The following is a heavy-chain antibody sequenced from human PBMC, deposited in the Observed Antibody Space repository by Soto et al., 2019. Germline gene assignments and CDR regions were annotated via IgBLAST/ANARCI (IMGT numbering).Heavy chain of an antibody. CDR2: IYYSGST. J-gene: IGHJ6*02. D-gene: IGHD6-6*01. CDR1: GGSISSSSYY. CDR3: ARYSSSSKLLSGYYYGMDV. Sequence: QLQLQESGPGLVKPSETLSLTCTVSGGSISSSSYYWGWIRQPPGKGLEWIGSIYYSGSTYYNPSLKSRVTISVDTSKNQFSLKLSSVTAADTAVYYCARYSSSSKLLSGYYYGMDVWGQGTTVTVSS. V-gene: IGHV4-39*01.